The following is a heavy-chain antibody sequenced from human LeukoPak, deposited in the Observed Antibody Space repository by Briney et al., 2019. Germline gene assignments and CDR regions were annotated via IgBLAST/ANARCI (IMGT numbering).Heavy chain of an antibody. J-gene: IGHJ4*02. CDR2: ISSSSSYT. CDR3: ARVRRQDDY. V-gene: IGHV3-21*01. CDR1: GFTFSSYS. Sequence: GGSLRLSCAASGFTFSSYSMSWVRQAPGKGLEWVSSISSSSSYTYYADSVKGRFTISRDNAKNSLYLQMNSLRAEDTAVYYCARVRRQDDYWGQGTLVTVSS.